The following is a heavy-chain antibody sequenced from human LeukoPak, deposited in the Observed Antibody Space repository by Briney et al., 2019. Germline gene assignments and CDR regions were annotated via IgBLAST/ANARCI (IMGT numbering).Heavy chain of an antibody. V-gene: IGHV3-48*03. D-gene: IGHD5-24*01. CDR3: VRAREPNLLGN. CDR1: GFTFSIYE. J-gene: IGHJ4*02. Sequence: GASLRLSCAASGFTFSIYEMNWVRQAPGKGLEWVSYISSSRSSTIYYADSVKGRFTISRDDAKNTLSLQMNSLRAEDMAVYYCVRAREPNLLGNWGQGTLVTVSS. CDR2: ISSSRSSTI.